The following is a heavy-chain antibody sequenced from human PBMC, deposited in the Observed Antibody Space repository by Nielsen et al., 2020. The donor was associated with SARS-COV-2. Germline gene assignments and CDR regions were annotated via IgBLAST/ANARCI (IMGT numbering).Heavy chain of an antibody. CDR3: ARDNQQFDTITGSFDY. CDR1: GFTFSSYS. D-gene: IGHD1-20*01. CDR2: IWYDGSNK. Sequence: GESLKISCAASGFTFSSYSMNWVRQAPGKGLEWVAVIWYDGSNKYYADSVKGRFTISRDNSKNTLYLQMNSLRAEDTAVYYCARDNQQFDTITGSFDYWGQGTLVTVSS. V-gene: IGHV3-33*08. J-gene: IGHJ4*02.